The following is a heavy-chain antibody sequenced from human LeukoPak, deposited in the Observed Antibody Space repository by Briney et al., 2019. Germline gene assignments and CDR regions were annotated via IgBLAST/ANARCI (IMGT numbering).Heavy chain of an antibody. Sequence: GGSLRLSCAASGFTFSGSAMHWVRQASGKGLEWVGRIRSKANSYATAYAASVKGRFTISRDDSKNTAYLQMNSLKTEDTAVYYYTRRSADDGSADLGSWGQGTMVTGSS. CDR3: TRRSADDGSADLGS. CDR2: IRSKANSYAT. J-gene: IGHJ3*01. V-gene: IGHV3-73*01. D-gene: IGHD3-22*01. CDR1: GFTFSGSA.